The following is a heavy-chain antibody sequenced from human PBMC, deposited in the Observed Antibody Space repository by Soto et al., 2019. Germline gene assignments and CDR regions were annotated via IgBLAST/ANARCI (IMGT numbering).Heavy chain of an antibody. J-gene: IGHJ5*02. CDR3: ASSLVPNWFDP. Sequence: PGESLKISCKGSGFTFTSYWISWVRQMPGKGLEWMGRIDPSDSYTNYSPSFQGHVTISADKSISTAYLQWSSLKASDTAMYYCASSLVPNWFDPWGQGTLVTVSS. CDR1: GFTFTSYW. CDR2: IDPSDSYT. V-gene: IGHV5-10-1*01. D-gene: IGHD6-13*01.